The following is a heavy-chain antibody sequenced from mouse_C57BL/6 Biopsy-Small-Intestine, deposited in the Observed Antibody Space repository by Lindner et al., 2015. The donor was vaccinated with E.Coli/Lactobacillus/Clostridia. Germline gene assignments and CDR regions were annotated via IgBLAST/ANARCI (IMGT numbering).Heavy chain of an antibody. CDR1: GGTFSAYA. D-gene: IGHD2-13*01. CDR2: IIPISGTT. J-gene: IGHJ4*01. CDR3: VTGGLMWPDFDY. Sequence: SVKVSCKASGGTFSAYAFSWVRQAPGQGLEWMGGIIPISGTTTYAQKFQGRVTITADESTSTAYMELSSLRSEDTAVYYCVTGGLMWPDFDYWGQGTLVSVSS. V-gene: IGHV1-75*01.